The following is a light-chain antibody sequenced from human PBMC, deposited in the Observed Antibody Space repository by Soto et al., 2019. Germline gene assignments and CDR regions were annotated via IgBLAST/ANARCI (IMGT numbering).Light chain of an antibody. CDR1: QSVSKS. V-gene: IGKV3-11*01. CDR2: TTS. Sequence: EIVLTQSPATLSLSPGERATLSCRASQSVSKSLAWYQQKPGQAPRLLIYTTSNRVTGIPARFSGSGCRTDFTLTISSLEPEDFAVYYCQQGNNWPIFTFGPGTKVDMK. J-gene: IGKJ3*01. CDR3: QQGNNWPIFT.